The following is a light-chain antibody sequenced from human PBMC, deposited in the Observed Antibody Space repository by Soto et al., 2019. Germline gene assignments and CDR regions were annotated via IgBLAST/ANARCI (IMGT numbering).Light chain of an antibody. Sequence: QSVLAQPPSVSGSPGQSVTISCTGTSSDVGSYNRVSWYQQPPGTAPKLMIYDVSNRPSGVPDRSSGSKSGNTASLTISGLQAEDESDYYCSSYTSSNTYVFGTGTKVTV. CDR3: SSYTSSNTYV. J-gene: IGLJ1*01. CDR1: SSDVGSYNR. CDR2: DVS. V-gene: IGLV2-18*02.